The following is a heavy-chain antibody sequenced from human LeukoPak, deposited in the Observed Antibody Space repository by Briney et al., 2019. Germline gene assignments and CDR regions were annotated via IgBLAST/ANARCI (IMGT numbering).Heavy chain of an antibody. V-gene: IGHV3-21*01. J-gene: IGHJ4*02. Sequence: GGSLRLSCAASGFTLGSYAMNWVRQAPGKGLEWVSSIRSISSFISYAGSVKGRFTISRDNARNSLYLQMNSLRAEDTAVYYCARVDFAPRALDYWGQGTLVTVSS. CDR1: GFTLGSYA. CDR3: ARVDFAPRALDY. CDR2: IRSISSFI.